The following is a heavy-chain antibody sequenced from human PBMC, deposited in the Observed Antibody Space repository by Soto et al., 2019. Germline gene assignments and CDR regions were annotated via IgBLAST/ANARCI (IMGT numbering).Heavy chain of an antibody. CDR2: IYNGGNT. D-gene: IGHD5-18*01. CDR1: GGSISSYY. CDR3: ARDGSDGYGLDG. Sequence: SETLSLTCTVSGGSISSYYWSWIRQSAGKGLEWIGRIYNGGNTQYNPSLKSRVTMSADTSKNQFSLRLNSVTAADTAVYYCARDGSDGYGLDGWGQGTTVPFYS. V-gene: IGHV4-4*07. J-gene: IGHJ6*02.